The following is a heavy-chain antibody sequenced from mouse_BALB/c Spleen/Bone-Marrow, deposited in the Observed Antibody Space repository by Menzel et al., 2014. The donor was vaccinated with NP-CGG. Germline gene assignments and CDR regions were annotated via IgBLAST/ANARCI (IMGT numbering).Heavy chain of an antibody. CDR3: ARSYGSSPFDY. J-gene: IGHJ2*01. V-gene: IGHV14-3*02. Sequence: VQLQQSGAELVKPGASVKLSCTASGFNIKDTYMYWVKQRPEQGLEWIGRIDPANGNTKYDPKFQGKATITADTSSNTAYLQLSSLTSEDTAVYYRARSYGSSPFDYWGQGTTLTVAS. CDR1: GFNIKDTY. CDR2: IDPANGNT. D-gene: IGHD1-1*01.